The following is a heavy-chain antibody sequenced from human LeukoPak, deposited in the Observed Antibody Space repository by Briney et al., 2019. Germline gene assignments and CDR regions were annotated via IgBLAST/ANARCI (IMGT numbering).Heavy chain of an antibody. CDR3: AVGDYGPSGMDV. D-gene: IGHD4-17*01. CDR2: IDPSDSYT. CDR1: GYRFTSYW. J-gene: IGHJ6*04. V-gene: IGHV5-10-1*01. Sequence: LGESLKISCKGSGYRFTSYWISWVRQMPGKGLEWMGRIDPSDSYTNYSPSFQGHVTISADKSISTAYLQWSSLKASDTAMYYCAVGDYGPSGMDVWGKGTTVTVSS.